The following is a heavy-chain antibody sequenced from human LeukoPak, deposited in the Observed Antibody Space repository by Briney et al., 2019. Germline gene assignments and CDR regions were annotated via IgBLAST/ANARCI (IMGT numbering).Heavy chain of an antibody. V-gene: IGHV4-34*01. D-gene: IGHD3-10*01. CDR1: GGSFSGYY. Sequence: NASETLSLTCAVYGGSFSGYYWSWIRQPPGKGLEWIGEINHSGSTNYNPSLKSRVTISVDTSKNQFSLKLSSVTAAAPAVYYCASKPLRRYYYGSGSYNEPWGQGTLVTVSS. J-gene: IGHJ5*02. CDR3: ASKPLRRYYYGSGSYNEP. CDR2: INHSGST.